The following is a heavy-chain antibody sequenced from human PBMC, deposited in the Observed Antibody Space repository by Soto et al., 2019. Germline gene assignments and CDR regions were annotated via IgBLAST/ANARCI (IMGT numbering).Heavy chain of an antibody. CDR2: IIPIFGTA. V-gene: IGHV1-69*13. Sequence: ASVKVSCKASGGTFSSYAISWVRQAPGQGLEWMGGIIPIFGTANYAQKFQGRVTITADESTSTAYMELSSLRSEDTAVYYCARDVLGPGYSSGWYYYYGMDVWGQGTTVTVSS. J-gene: IGHJ6*02. CDR3: ARDVLGPGYSSGWYYYYGMDV. D-gene: IGHD6-19*01. CDR1: GGTFSSYA.